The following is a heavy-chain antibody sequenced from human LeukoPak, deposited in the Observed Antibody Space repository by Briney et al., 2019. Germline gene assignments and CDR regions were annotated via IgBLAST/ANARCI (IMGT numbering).Heavy chain of an antibody. CDR1: GFTFSSYS. CDR3: ARDRISDDFVAAISGV. Sequence: GGSLGLSCAASGFTFSSYSMNWVRQAPGKGLEWVSSIDFTSRYIYNADSVKGRFTTSRDNAKNSLDLQMNSLKVEDTAVYYCARDRISDDFVAAISGVWGQGTLVTVSP. J-gene: IGHJ4*02. D-gene: IGHD5-12*01. V-gene: IGHV3-21*01. CDR2: IDFTSRYI.